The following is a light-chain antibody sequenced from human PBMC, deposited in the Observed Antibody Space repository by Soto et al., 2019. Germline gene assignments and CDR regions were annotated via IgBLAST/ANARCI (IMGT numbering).Light chain of an antibody. CDR1: QSVSNY. CDR3: QQRSTWPIT. V-gene: IGKV3-11*01. J-gene: IGKJ5*01. Sequence: EIVLTQSPATLSLSPGERATLSCRASQSVSNYLAWYQQKPGQAPRLLIDDASDRATGIPARFSGSGSGTDLTLTISSLEAEDFAVYYCQQRSTWPITFGQGTRLEIK. CDR2: DAS.